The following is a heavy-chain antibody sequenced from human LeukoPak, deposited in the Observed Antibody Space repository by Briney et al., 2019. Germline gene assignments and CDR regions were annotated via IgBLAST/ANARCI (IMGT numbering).Heavy chain of an antibody. CDR3: ARTLWFGELLGFDP. CDR2: IYYSGST. Sequence: SETLSLTCTVSGGSISSYYWSWIRQPPGKGLEWIGYIYYSGSTNYNPSLKSRVTISVDTSKNQFSLKLSSVTAADTAVYYCARTLWFGELLGFDPWGQGTLVTVSS. V-gene: IGHV4-59*12. D-gene: IGHD3-10*01. J-gene: IGHJ5*02. CDR1: GGSISSYY.